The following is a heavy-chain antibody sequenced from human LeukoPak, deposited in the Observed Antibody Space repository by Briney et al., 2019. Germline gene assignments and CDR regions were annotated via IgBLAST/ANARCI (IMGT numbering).Heavy chain of an antibody. V-gene: IGHV3-13*01. D-gene: IGHD3-16*02. Sequence: GGSLRLSCAASGFTFRSYDMHWVRQATGKGLEWVSGIGTAGEIYYPGSVKGRFTISRDNAKNSLYLQMNSLRAEDTALYYCAKDIGPGWLFYYMDVWGKGTTVTISS. CDR3: AKDIGPGWLFYYMDV. CDR2: IGTAGEI. CDR1: GFTFRSYD. J-gene: IGHJ6*03.